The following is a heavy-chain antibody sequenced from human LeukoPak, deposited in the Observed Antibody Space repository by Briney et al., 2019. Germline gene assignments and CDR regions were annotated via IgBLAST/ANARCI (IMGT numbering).Heavy chain of an antibody. D-gene: IGHD2-15*01. CDR3: ARDCSGGSCYLSEYYYYGMDV. CDR1: GCTFSSYA. V-gene: IGHV1-69*13. CDR2: IIPIFGTA. J-gene: IGHJ6*02. Sequence: ASVKVSCKASGCTFSSYAISWVRQAPGQGLEWMGGIIPIFGTANYAQKFQGRVTITADESTSTAYMELSSLRSEDTAVYYCARDCSGGSCYLSEYYYYGMDVWGQGTTVTVSS.